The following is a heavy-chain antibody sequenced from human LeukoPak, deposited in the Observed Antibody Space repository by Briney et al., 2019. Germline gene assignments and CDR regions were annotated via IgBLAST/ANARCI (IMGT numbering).Heavy chain of an antibody. J-gene: IGHJ4*02. Sequence: TGGSLRLSCAASGFTFSSYAMHWVRQAPGKGLEYVSAISSNGGSTYYANSVKGRFTISRDNSKNTLYLQMGSLRAEDMAVYYCARGSGSYPIDYWGQGTLVTVSS. CDR1: GFTFSSYA. CDR2: ISSNGGST. V-gene: IGHV3-64*01. CDR3: ARGSGSYPIDY. D-gene: IGHD1-26*01.